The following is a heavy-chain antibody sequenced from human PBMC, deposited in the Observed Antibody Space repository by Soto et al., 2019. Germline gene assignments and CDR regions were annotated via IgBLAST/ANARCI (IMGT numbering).Heavy chain of an antibody. D-gene: IGHD1-26*01. V-gene: IGHV3-30*18. CDR2: ISYDGSNK. CDR3: AKGLQWEPGREDAFDI. J-gene: IGHJ3*02. CDR1: GFTFSSYG. Sequence: QVQLVESGGGVVQPGRSLRLSCAASGFTFSSYGMHWVRQAPGKGLEWVAVISYDGSNKYYADSVKGRFTISRDNSKNTLYLQMNSLRAEDTAVYFCAKGLQWEPGREDAFDIWGQGTMVTVSS.